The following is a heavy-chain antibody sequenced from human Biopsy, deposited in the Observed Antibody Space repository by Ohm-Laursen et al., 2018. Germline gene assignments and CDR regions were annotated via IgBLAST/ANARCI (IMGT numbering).Heavy chain of an antibody. V-gene: IGHV3-9*01. J-gene: IGHJ6*02. CDR1: GFTFDDYA. Sequence: SSLRLSCVASGFTFDDYAMHWVRHVPGKGLEWVSGISWNSDDIGYADSVKGRFTISRDNARNALHLQMNSLRTEDTALYYCAKDLGLNYSDRFLFYYGMDVWGRGTTVTVSS. CDR2: ISWNSDDI. CDR3: AKDLGLNYSDRFLFYYGMDV. D-gene: IGHD4-17*01.